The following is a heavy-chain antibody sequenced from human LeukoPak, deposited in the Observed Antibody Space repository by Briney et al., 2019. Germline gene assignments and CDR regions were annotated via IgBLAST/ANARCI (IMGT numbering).Heavy chain of an antibody. CDR1: GYTFTIFG. Sequence: ASVKLSCKASGYTFTIFGISWVRQAPGQGLEWMGWISAYNGNTNYAQKLQGRITMTTDTSTSTAYMELRSLMSDDTAVYYCARDTARSTFSSVGDYFDYWGQGALVTVSS. CDR2: ISAYNGNT. V-gene: IGHV1-18*01. CDR3: ARDTARSTFSSVGDYFDY. D-gene: IGHD6-19*01. J-gene: IGHJ4*02.